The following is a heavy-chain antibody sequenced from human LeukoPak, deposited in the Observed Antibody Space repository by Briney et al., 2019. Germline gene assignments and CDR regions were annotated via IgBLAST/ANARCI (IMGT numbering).Heavy chain of an antibody. J-gene: IGHJ5*02. D-gene: IGHD3-22*01. CDR3: ASTPLENDSSGYRFDP. CDR1: GGTFSSYA. Sequence: EASVKVSCKASGGTFSSYAISWVRQAPGQGLEWMGGIIPIFGTANYAQKFQGRVTITADESTSTAYMELSSLRSEDTAAYYCASTPLENDSSGYRFDPWGQGTLVTVSS. CDR2: IIPIFGTA. V-gene: IGHV1-69*13.